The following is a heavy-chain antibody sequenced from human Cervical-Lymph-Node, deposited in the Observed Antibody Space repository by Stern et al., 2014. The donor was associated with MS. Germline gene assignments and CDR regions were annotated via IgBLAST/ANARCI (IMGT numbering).Heavy chain of an antibody. D-gene: IGHD6-19*01. J-gene: IGHJ4*02. CDR2: IIPIFGTA. V-gene: IGHV1-69*01. CDR3: ASRAPSSGSDY. Sequence: DQLVESGAEVKKPGASVKVSCKASGGTFSSYAISWARKAPGQGLEWMGGIIPIFGTANYAQKFQGRVTITADESTSTVYMELSSLRSEDTAVYYCASRAPSSGSDYWGQGTLVTVSS. CDR1: GGTFSSYA.